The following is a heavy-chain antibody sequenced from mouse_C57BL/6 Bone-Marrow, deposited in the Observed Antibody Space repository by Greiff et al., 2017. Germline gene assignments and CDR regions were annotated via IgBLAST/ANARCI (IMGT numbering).Heavy chain of an antibody. CDR2: ISDGGSYT. CDR3: AREDDYDEGLAY. Sequence: EVQVVESGGGLVKPGGSLKLSCAASGFTFSSYAMSWVRQTPEKRLEWVATISDGGSYTYYPDNVKGRFTISRDNAKNNLYLQMSHLKSEDTAMYYCAREDDYDEGLAYWGQGTLVTVSA. V-gene: IGHV5-4*01. J-gene: IGHJ3*01. CDR1: GFTFSSYA. D-gene: IGHD2-4*01.